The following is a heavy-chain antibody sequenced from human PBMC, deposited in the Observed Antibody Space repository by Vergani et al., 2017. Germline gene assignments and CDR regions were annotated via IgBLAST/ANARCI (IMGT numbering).Heavy chain of an antibody. D-gene: IGHD1-14*01. Sequence: EVQPVESGGGLVKPGGSLRLSCTTSGFTFSSAWMSWVRQAPGKGLEWVARIRPKTDGETTDYAAPVRGRFTISRDDSKNALYLQMNSLQIDDTAVYYCATGTGRSDFDYWGRGTLVTVSS. CDR2: IRPKTDGETT. V-gene: IGHV3-15*01. CDR1: GFTFSSAW. CDR3: ATGTGRSDFDY. J-gene: IGHJ4*02.